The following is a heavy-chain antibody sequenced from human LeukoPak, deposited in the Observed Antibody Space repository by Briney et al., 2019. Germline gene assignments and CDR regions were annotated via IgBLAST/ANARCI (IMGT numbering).Heavy chain of an antibody. Sequence: PGGSLRLSCAASGFTFDDYTMHWVRQAPGKGLEWVSLISWDGGSTYYADSVKGRFTISRDNSKNTLYLQMNSLTPDDTALYYCARDQSHHDSSGSLYDPWGQGTLVTVSS. CDR1: GFTFDDYT. D-gene: IGHD3-22*01. V-gene: IGHV3-43*01. J-gene: IGHJ5*02. CDR3: ARDQSHHDSSGSLYDP. CDR2: ISWDGGST.